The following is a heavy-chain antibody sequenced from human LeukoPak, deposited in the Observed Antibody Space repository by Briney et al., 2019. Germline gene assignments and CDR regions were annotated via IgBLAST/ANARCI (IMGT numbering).Heavy chain of an antibody. CDR3: AKGLAAGSQYFDY. Sequence: GGSLRLSCVASGFTFTSDAMNWVRQAPGKGLEWVSSTVSRGTTQYADSVKGRFTISRDNSKNTLYLQMNSLRAEDTAVYYCAKGLAAGSQYFDYWGQGTLVTVSS. D-gene: IGHD6-25*01. CDR2: TVSRGTT. CDR1: GFTFTSDA. V-gene: IGHV3-23*01. J-gene: IGHJ4*02.